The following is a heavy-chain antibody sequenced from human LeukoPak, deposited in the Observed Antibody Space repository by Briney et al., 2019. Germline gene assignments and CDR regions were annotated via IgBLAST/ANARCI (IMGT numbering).Heavy chain of an antibody. J-gene: IGHJ1*01. CDR1: GFTFSSYA. D-gene: IGHD2-2*01. CDR2: ISGSGGST. CDR3: AKGPVNIVVVPEYFQH. V-gene: IGHV3-23*01. Sequence: PGGSLRLSCAASGFTFSSYAMSWVRQAPGKGLEWVSAISGSGGSTYYADSVKGRFTISRDNSKNTLYLQMNSLRAEDTAVYYCAKGPVNIVVVPEYFQHWGQGTLVTVSS.